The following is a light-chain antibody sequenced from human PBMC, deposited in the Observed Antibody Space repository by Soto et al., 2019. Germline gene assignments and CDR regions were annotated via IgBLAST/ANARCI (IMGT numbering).Light chain of an antibody. V-gene: IGKV3-20*01. CDR1: QSVSSSY. Sequence: EIVLTQSPGTLSLSPGDRATLSCRASQSVSSSYLAWYKQNPGQAPRLLIYGASNWATGIPGRFSGSGFVTDLTRTISRLEHEDFEVYYCQQYDNSPLTLGGGTTVDIK. CDR3: QQYDNSPLT. CDR2: GAS. J-gene: IGKJ4*01.